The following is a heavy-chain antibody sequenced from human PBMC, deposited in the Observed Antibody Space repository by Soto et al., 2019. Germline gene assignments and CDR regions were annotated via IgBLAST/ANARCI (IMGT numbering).Heavy chain of an antibody. J-gene: IGHJ6*03. D-gene: IGHD6-13*01. Sequence: SETLSLTCTVSGGSISSYYWSWIRQPPGKGLEWIGYIYYSGSTNYNPSLKSRVTISVDTSKNQFSLKLSSVTAADTAVYYCARIRIAAAVYYYYYMDVWGKGTTVTVSS. CDR3: ARIRIAAAVYYYYYMDV. CDR2: IYYSGST. V-gene: IGHV4-59*08. CDR1: GGSISSYY.